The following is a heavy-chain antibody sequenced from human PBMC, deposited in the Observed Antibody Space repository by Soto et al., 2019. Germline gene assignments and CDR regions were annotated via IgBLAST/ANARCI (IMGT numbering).Heavy chain of an antibody. CDR1: GYTFTGYY. Sequence: SVKVSCKASGYTFTGYYMHWVRQAPGQGLEWMGGIIPIFGTANYAQKFQGRVTITADESTSTAYMELSSLRSEDTAVYYCARDRCSSTSGPQPYYYYYGMDVWGQGTTVTV. V-gene: IGHV1-69*13. CDR3: ARDRCSSTSGPQPYYYYYGMDV. CDR2: IIPIFGTA. J-gene: IGHJ6*02. D-gene: IGHD2-2*01.